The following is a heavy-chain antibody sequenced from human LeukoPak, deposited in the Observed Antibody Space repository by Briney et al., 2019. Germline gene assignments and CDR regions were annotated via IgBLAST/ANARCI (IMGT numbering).Heavy chain of an antibody. CDR3: ARGGSYYDSSGYFDY. V-gene: IGHV3-13*01. D-gene: IGHD3-22*01. J-gene: IGHJ4*02. Sequence: GGSLRLSCAASGFTFSSYDMHWVRQATGKGLEWVSAIGTAGDTYYPGSVKGRFTISRENAKNSLYLQMNSLRAGDTAVYYCARGGSYYDSSGYFDYWGQGTLVTVSS. CDR1: GFTFSSYD. CDR2: IGTAGDT.